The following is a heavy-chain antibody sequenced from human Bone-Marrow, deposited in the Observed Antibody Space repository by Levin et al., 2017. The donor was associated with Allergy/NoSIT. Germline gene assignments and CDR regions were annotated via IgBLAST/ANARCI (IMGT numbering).Heavy chain of an antibody. V-gene: IGHV4-59*08. CDR1: GGSISSYY. CDR3: ARRGGIVGATRGYFDY. CDR2: IYYSGST. D-gene: IGHD1-26*01. Sequence: SETLSLTCTVSGGSISSYYWSWIRQPPGKGLEWIGYIYYSGSTNYNPSLKSRVTISVDTSKNQFSLKLSSVTAADTAVYYCARRGGIVGATRGYFDYWGQGTLVTVSS. J-gene: IGHJ4*02.